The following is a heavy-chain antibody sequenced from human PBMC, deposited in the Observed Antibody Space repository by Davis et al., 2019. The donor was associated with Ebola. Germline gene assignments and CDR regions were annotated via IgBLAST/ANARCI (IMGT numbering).Heavy chain of an antibody. D-gene: IGHD6-13*01. V-gene: IGHV3-43*01. CDR2: ISWDGGST. CDR3: AKAYSSSWKYYFDY. J-gene: IGHJ4*02. Sequence: GESLKISCAASGFTFDDYTMHWVRQAPGKGLEWVSLISWDGGSTYYADSVKGRFTISRDNSKNSLYLQMNSLRTEDTALYYCAKAYSSSWKYYFDYWGQGTLVTVSS. CDR1: GFTFDDYT.